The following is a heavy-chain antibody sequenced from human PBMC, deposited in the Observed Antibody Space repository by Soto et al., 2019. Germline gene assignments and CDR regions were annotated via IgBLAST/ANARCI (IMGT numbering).Heavy chain of an antibody. CDR3: VKDREGYLGPFDY. CDR2: ISGSGSST. D-gene: IGHD1-26*01. Sequence: GGSLSLSCAASGFAFSSYTMSWVRQAPGKGLEWVSLISGSGSSTYYADSVMGRFTISRDNSKNTLYLQMNSLRAEDTAVYYCVKDREGYLGPFDYWGQGTLVTVSS. V-gene: IGHV3-23*01. J-gene: IGHJ4*02. CDR1: GFAFSSYT.